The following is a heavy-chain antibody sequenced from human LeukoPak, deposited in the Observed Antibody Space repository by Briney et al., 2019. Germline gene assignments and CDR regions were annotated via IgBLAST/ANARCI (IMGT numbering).Heavy chain of an antibody. Sequence: ASVTVSCKASGYTFPPSSLNGLGEAPGQGLEWMGWNNVNSGETKFAQNFQGRVTMTRDMSINTGYMELSRLTSDDTAMYYCARVISGAFDIWGQGTMVTVSS. V-gene: IGHV1-2*02. CDR3: ARVISGAFDI. D-gene: IGHD3-10*01. J-gene: IGHJ3*02. CDR1: GYTFPPSS. CDR2: NNVNSGET.